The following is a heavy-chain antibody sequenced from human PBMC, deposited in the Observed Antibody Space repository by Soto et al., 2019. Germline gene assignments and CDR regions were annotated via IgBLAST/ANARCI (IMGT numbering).Heavy chain of an antibody. CDR1: RVAFSKFI. CDR2: IIPIFGTA. CDR3: AKVRYSSPVGYYYGIPV. J-gene: IGHJ6*02. D-gene: IGHD6-19*01. V-gene: IGHV1-69*01. Sequence: QAQLEQSGGEVKKPGSSVKVSCKASRVAFSKFIVTWVRQAPGLGLEWVGGIIPIFGTANYAQKFQGRVTITADESTSTSYMEVSNLRSEDTAVYYCAKVRYSSPVGYYYGIPVWGQGTTVTVSS.